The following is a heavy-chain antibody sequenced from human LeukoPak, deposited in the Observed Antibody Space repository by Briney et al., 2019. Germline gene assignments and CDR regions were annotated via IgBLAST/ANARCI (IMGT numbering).Heavy chain of an antibody. CDR3: ARENPSGYYNRPIDY. CDR2: IYYSGSI. V-gene: IGHV4-61*08. Sequence: SQTLSLTCTVSGGSISSGGYYWSWIRQPPGKGLEWIGDIYYSGSIKYNPSLKSRVTMSVDTSKNQFSLKLSSVTAADTAIYYCARENPSGYYNRPIDYWGQGTLVTVSS. J-gene: IGHJ4*02. D-gene: IGHD3-22*01. CDR1: GGSISSGGYY.